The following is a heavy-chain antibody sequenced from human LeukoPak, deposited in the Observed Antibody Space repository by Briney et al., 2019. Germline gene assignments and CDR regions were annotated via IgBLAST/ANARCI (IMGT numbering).Heavy chain of an antibody. CDR1: GDSVSSNIAA. V-gene: IGHV6-1*01. CDR2: TYYRSKWYN. D-gene: IGHD3-9*01. CDR3: ARDLTYYDILTGFQN. Sequence: SQTLSLTCAISGDSVSSNIAAWNWIRQSPSRGLEWLGRTYYRSKWYNDYAVSVNSRITINPDTSTNQFSLQLDSVTPEDTAVYYCARDLTYYDILTGFQNWGQGTLVIVSS. J-gene: IGHJ4*02.